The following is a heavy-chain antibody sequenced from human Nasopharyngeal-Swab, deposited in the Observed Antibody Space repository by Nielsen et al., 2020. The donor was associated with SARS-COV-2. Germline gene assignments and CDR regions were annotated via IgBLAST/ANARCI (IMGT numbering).Heavy chain of an antibody. CDR3: ASVREHIVVVTAIYDY. D-gene: IGHD2-21*02. Sequence: GRSLRLYCAASGFTFSSYSMNWVRQAPGKGLEWLTSISSSSSYIYYADSVKGRFTISRDNAKNSLYLQMNSLRAEDTAVYYCASVREHIVVVTAIYDYWGQGTLVTVSS. CDR2: ISSSSSYI. V-gene: IGHV3-21*01. J-gene: IGHJ4*02. CDR1: GFTFSSYS.